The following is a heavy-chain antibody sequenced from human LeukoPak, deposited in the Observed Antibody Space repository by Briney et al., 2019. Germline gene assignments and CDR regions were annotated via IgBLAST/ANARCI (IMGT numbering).Heavy chain of an antibody. V-gene: IGHV3-72*01. CDR1: GFTFSDYY. Sequence: GGSLRLSCAASGFTFSDYYMDWVRQAPGKGLEWVGRIRNKANSYTTEYAASVKGRFTISRDDSKSIAYLQMNSLKTEDTAMYYCTRDYPASFDVWGQGTLVTVSS. CDR2: IRNKANSYTT. J-gene: IGHJ3*01. CDR3: TRDYPASFDV.